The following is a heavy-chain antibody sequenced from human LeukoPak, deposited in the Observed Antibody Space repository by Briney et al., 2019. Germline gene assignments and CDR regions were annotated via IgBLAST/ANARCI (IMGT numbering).Heavy chain of an antibody. J-gene: IGHJ5*02. V-gene: IGHV1-8*03. Sequence: ASVKVSCKASGYTFTNYDINWVRQATGQGLEWMGWMNPNSGHAGYAQKFQGRVTITRNTSITTAYMELSSLRYEDTAVYYCARGGDFCAGNGCYSGNWFDPWGQGTLVTVSS. CDR2: MNPNSGHA. D-gene: IGHD2-21*02. CDR1: GYTFTNYD. CDR3: ARGGDFCAGNGCYSGNWFDP.